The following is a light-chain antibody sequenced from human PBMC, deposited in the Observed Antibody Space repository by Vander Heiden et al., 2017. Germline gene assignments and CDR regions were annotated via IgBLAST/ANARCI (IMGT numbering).Light chain of an antibody. V-gene: IGLV10-54*01. CDR2: RSN. J-gene: IGLJ3*02. CDR3: SAWDSKLNNWV. Sequence: QAGLTQPPSASKGLRQTATLTCTGNSKNVAYQGAAWLQQHQGRPPKLLSYRSNNRPSGISERFSASRSGNTAALTITGLQPEDEADYYCSAWDSKLNNWVFGGGTKLTVL. CDR1: SKNVAYQG.